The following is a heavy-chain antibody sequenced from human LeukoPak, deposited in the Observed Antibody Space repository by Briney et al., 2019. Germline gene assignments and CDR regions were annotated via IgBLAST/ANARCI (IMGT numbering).Heavy chain of an antibody. J-gene: IGHJ3*02. V-gene: IGHV3-7*01. D-gene: IGHD2-15*01. Sequence: GSLRLSCAASGSSFSSHWMTWVRQAPGKGLEWVASLNQDGSDKFYADSMKGRFTISRDNARNSVDLQMNSLRAEDTAVYYCARHQWYVFAIWGQGTVVTVSS. CDR2: LNQDGSDK. CDR3: ARHQWYVFAI. CDR1: GSSFSSHW.